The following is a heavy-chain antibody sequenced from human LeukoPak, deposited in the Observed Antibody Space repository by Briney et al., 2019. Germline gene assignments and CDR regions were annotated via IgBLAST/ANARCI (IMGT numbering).Heavy chain of an antibody. Sequence: SETLSLTCAVSGYSISSGYYWGWIRQPPGKGLEWIGSIYHSGSTYYNPSLKSRVTISVDTSKNQFSLKLSSVTAADTAVYYCARHFSRGNWFDPWGQGTLVTVSP. CDR3: ARHFSRGNWFDP. J-gene: IGHJ5*02. V-gene: IGHV4-38-2*01. CDR2: IYHSGST. D-gene: IGHD3-3*02. CDR1: GYSISSGYY.